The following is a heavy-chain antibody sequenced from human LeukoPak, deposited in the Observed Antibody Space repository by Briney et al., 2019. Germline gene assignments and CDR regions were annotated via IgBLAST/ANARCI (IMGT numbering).Heavy chain of an antibody. CDR1: GFTFSSYA. CDR2: ISGSGGST. J-gene: IGHJ4*02. V-gene: IGHV3-23*01. CDR3: AKEGKYSSGWPHYYFDY. Sequence: QPGRSLRLSCAASGFTFSSYAMSWVRQAPGKGLEWVSAISGSGGSTYYADSVKGRFTISRDNSKNTLYLQMNSLRAEDTAVYYCAKEGKYSSGWPHYYFDYWGQGTLVTVSS. D-gene: IGHD6-19*01.